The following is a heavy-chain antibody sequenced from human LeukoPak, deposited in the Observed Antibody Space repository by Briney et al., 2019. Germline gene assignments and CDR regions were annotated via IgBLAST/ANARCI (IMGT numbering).Heavy chain of an antibody. CDR2: ISGSGGST. CDR1: GFTFSSYA. D-gene: IGHD3-22*01. Sequence: GGSLRLSCAASGFTFSSYAMSWVRQAPGKGLEWVSAISGSGGSTYYADSVKGRFTISRDNSKNTLYLQMNSLSAEDTAVYYCAKDLYYDSSGYGTPMDYWGQGTLVTVSS. J-gene: IGHJ4*02. V-gene: IGHV3-23*01. CDR3: AKDLYYDSSGYGTPMDY.